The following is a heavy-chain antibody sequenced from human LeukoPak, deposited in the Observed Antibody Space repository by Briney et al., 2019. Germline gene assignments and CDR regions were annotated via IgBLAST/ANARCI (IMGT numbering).Heavy chain of an antibody. CDR2: INSDGSST. J-gene: IGHJ4*02. V-gene: IGHV3-74*01. CDR1: GFTFSSNW. D-gene: IGHD1-26*01. Sequence: GGSLRLSCVASGFTFSSNWMHWVRQAPGKGLVWVSRINSDGSSTSYADSVKGRFTISRDNAKNTLYLQMNSLRAEDTAVYFCASPGATSKFDYWGQGALVTVSS. CDR3: ASPGATSKFDY.